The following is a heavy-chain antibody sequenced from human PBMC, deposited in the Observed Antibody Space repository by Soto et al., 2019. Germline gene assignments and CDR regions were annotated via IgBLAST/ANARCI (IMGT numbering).Heavy chain of an antibody. D-gene: IGHD3-3*01. CDR3: TTGITIFPNDAFDI. V-gene: IGHV3-15*01. CDR2: IKSKTDGGTT. J-gene: IGHJ3*02. CDR1: GFTFSNAW. Sequence: NPGGSLRLSCAASGFTFSNAWMSWVRQAPGKGLEWVGRIKSKTDGGTTDYAAPVKGRFTISRDDSKNTLYLQMNSLKTEDTAVYYCTTGITIFPNDAFDIWGQGTMVTVSS.